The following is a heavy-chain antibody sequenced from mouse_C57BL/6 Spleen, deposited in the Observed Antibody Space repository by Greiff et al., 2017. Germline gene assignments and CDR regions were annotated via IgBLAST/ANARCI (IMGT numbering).Heavy chain of an antibody. J-gene: IGHJ3*01. CDR3: AREGGLAY. Sequence: QVQLQQSGAELVRPGTSVKVSCKASGYAFTNYLIEWVKQRPGQGLEWIGVINPGSGGTNYNEKFKGKATLTADKSSSTAYMQLSSLTSEDSAVYFCAREGGLAYWGQGTLVTVSA. CDR1: GYAFTNYL. CDR2: INPGSGGT. V-gene: IGHV1-54*01.